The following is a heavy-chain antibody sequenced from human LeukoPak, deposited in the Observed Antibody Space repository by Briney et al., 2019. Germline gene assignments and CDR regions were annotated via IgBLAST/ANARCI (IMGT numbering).Heavy chain of an antibody. CDR2: IKQDGSEK. D-gene: IGHD3-9*01. J-gene: IGHJ4*02. CDR1: GFTFSSYW. CDR3: VKGGSNYNILTGYESLYFDN. V-gene: IGHV3-7*01. Sequence: GGSLRLSCAASGFTFSSYWMSWVRQAPGKGLEWVANIKQDGSEKYYVDPVKGRFTISRDNAKNSLYLQMNSLRAEDTAVYYCVKGGSNYNILTGYESLYFDNWGQGTLVTVSS.